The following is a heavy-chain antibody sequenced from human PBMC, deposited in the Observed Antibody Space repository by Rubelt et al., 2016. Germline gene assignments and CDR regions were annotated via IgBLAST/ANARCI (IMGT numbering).Heavy chain of an antibody. CDR3: AKGVDYVWGSYRRAFDY. J-gene: IGHJ4*02. D-gene: IGHD3-16*02. Sequence: RQAPGKGLEWVSSISSSSSYIYYADSVKGRFTISRDNAKNSLYLQMNSLRAEDTAVYYCAKGVDYVWGSYRRAFDYWGQGTLVTVSS. V-gene: IGHV3-21*01. CDR2: ISSSSSYI.